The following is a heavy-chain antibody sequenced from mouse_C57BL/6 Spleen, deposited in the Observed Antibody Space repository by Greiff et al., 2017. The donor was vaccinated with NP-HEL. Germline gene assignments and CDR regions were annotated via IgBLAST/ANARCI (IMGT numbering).Heavy chain of an antibody. D-gene: IGHD2-4*01. CDR2: INPNNGGT. J-gene: IGHJ4*01. Sequence: VQLQQSGPELVKPGASVKMSCKASGYTFTDYNMHWVKQSHGKSLEWIGYINPNNGGTSYNQKFKGKATLTVNKSSSTAYMELRSLTSEDSAVYYCARWGHYDQDYYAMDYWGQGTSVTVSS. CDR1: GYTFTDYN. V-gene: IGHV1-22*01. CDR3: ARWGHYDQDYYAMDY.